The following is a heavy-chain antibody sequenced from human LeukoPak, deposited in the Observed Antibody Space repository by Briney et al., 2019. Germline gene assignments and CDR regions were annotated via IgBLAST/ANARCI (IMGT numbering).Heavy chain of an antibody. CDR3: ARRCGYYYYYMDV. D-gene: IGHD2-21*01. CDR1: GGSFSGYY. J-gene: IGHJ6*03. CDR2: INHSGST. Sequence: SETLSLTCAVYGGSFSGYYWSWIRQPPGKGLEWIGEINHSGSTNYNPSLKSRVTISVDTSKNQFSLKLSSVTAADTAVYYCARRCGYYYYYMDVWGKGTTVTISS. V-gene: IGHV4-34*01.